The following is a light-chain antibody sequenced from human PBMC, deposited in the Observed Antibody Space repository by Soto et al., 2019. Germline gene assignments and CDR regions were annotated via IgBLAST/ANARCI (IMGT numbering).Light chain of an antibody. CDR2: EVT. Sequence: QSALTQPPSASGSPGQSVTISCTGTSSDVGGYNYVSWYQQHPGKGPKLMIYEVTKRPSGVPDRFSGSKSGNTASLSISGLQAEDEADYYCCSKAGTSTAVFGGGTKLTVL. CDR3: CSKAGTSTAV. CDR1: SSDVGGYNY. J-gene: IGLJ2*01. V-gene: IGLV2-8*01.